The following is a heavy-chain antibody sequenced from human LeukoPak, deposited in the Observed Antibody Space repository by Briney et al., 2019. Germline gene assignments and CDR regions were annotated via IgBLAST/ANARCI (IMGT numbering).Heavy chain of an antibody. J-gene: IGHJ4*02. Sequence: GGSLRLSCAASEFTFSSYGMHWVRQAPGKGLEWVAVIWYDGSNKYYADSVKGRFTISRDNSKNTLYLQMNSLRAEDTAVYYCARDSYGFYYFDYWGQGTLVTVSS. CDR3: ARDSYGFYYFDY. D-gene: IGHD5-18*01. CDR1: EFTFSSYG. V-gene: IGHV3-33*08. CDR2: IWYDGSNK.